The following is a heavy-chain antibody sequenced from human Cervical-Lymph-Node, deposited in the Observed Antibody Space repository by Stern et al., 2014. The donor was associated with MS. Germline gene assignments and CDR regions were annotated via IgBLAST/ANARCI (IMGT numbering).Heavy chain of an antibody. CDR2: IYYRGTT. CDR1: GAPLTSYY. CDR3: ARATDL. J-gene: IGHJ5*02. V-gene: IGHV4-59*01. Sequence: VQLVESCPGLLRPSGPLSLTCTVSGAPLTSYYWSWIRQPPGKGLEWIGYIYYRGTTNYNASLKGRVAISIDTSKTQFSLRLSSVPAADTAVYYCARATDLWGQGTLVTVSS.